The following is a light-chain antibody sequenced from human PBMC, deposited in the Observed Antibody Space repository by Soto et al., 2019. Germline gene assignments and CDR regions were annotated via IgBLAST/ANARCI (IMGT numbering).Light chain of an antibody. CDR3: QQSSIYPT. CDR1: QSFHSW. CDR2: EAS. J-gene: IGKJ1*01. V-gene: IGKV1-5*03. Sequence: DIQMTQSPSILSASVGGRVTITCRASQSFHSWLAWYQQKPGKAPKLLIYEASSFQSGVPPRISGSGTGTEFTLIISSLHPDDFGSYCYQQSSIYPTFGQGTKVEIK.